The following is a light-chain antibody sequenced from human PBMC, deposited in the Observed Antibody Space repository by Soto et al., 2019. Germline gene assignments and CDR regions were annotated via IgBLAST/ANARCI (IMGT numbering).Light chain of an antibody. Sequence: QSALTQPASVSGSPGQSITLSCTGTSGDVGGYNYVSWYQQHPGKAPKLMIYDVSNRPSGVSNRFSGSKSGNTASLTISGLLAEDEADYYCSSYTSSNTYVFGTGTKVTVL. J-gene: IGLJ1*01. CDR2: DVS. CDR1: SGDVGGYNY. V-gene: IGLV2-14*03. CDR3: SSYTSSNTYV.